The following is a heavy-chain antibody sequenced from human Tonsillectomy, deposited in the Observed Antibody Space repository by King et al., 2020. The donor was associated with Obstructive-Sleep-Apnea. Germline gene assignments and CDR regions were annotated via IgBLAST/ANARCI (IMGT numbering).Heavy chain of an antibody. CDR1: GFTVNNNY. CDR3: ARANRETMIVVF. Sequence: VQLVESGGGLVQPGGSLRLSCAASGFTVNNNYMSWVRQAPGKGLELVSVIYSGGSTYYADSVKGRFTISRDESKNTLFLQMNSPRAEDTAVYYCARANRETMIVVFGGQGTLVTVSS. V-gene: IGHV3-66*01. J-gene: IGHJ4*02. D-gene: IGHD3-22*01. CDR2: IYSGGST.